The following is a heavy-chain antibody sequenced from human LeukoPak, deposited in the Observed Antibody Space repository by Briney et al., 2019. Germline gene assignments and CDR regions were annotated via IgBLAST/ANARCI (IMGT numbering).Heavy chain of an antibody. D-gene: IGHD6-13*01. J-gene: IGHJ4*02. CDR3: AKDRFVVAAAGTFWNY. Sequence: GGSLRLPCAASGFTFSSYAMSWVRQAPGKGLEWVSAISGSGGSTYYADSVKGRFTISRDNSKNTLYLQMNSLRAEDTAVYYCAKDRFVVAAAGTFWNYWGQGTLVTVSS. V-gene: IGHV3-23*01. CDR2: ISGSGGST. CDR1: GFTFSSYA.